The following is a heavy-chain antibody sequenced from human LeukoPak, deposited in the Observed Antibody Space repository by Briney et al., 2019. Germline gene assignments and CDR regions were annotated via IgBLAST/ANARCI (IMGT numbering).Heavy chain of an antibody. V-gene: IGHV4-34*01. D-gene: IGHD6-13*01. CDR2: INHSGST. CDR3: ASGYSSSWYTEKRSFDY. J-gene: IGHJ4*02. Sequence: SETLSLTCAVYGGSFRGYYWSWIRQPPGKGLEWIGEINHSGSTNYNPSLKSRVTISVDTSKNQFSLKLSSVTAADTAVYYCASGYSSSWYTEKRSFDYWGQGTLVTVSS. CDR1: GGSFRGYY.